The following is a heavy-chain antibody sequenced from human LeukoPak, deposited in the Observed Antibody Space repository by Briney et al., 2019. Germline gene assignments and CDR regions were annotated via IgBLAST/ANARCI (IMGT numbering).Heavy chain of an antibody. J-gene: IGHJ4*02. CDR1: GFTFGSYA. Sequence: GGSLRLSCAASGFTFGSYAMHWVRQAPGKGLEWVAVISYDGSNKYYADSVKGRFTISRDNSKNTLYLQMSSLRAEDTAVYYCVRYRPPYYDFWSGLDYWGQGTLVTVSS. D-gene: IGHD3-3*01. V-gene: IGHV3-30-3*01. CDR2: ISYDGSNK. CDR3: VRYRPPYYDFWSGLDY.